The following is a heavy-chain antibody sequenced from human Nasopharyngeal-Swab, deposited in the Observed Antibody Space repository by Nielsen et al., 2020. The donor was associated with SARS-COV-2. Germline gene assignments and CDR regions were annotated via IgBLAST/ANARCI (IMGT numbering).Heavy chain of an antibody. Sequence: ASVKVSCKASGYTFSDYYMHWVRQAPGQGLEWMGRVNPNSGDTIYAQEFQGRVTMTGDTSIGTAYMELRRLISDDTAVYYCVRDDGGVPGIPETGPPGAFWDQGTLVTVSS. CDR3: VRDDGGVPGIPETGPPGAF. D-gene: IGHD6-13*01. CDR2: VNPNSGDT. J-gene: IGHJ4*02. V-gene: IGHV1-2*06. CDR1: GYTFSDYY.